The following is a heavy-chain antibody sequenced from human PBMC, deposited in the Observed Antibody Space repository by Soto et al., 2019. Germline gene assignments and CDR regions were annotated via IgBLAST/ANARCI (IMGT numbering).Heavy chain of an antibody. CDR2: ITYDGANG. J-gene: IGHJ4*02. Sequence: GESLKISCLASGFIFRSYAMHWVRQAPGKGLEWVAVITYDGANGYYADSVRGRFAISRDNSKSTLFLQMNSLRPEDTAVYYCARAFSGSYPNFDYWGQGTLVTVSS. V-gene: IGHV3-30*09. D-gene: IGHD1-26*01. CDR1: GFIFRSYA. CDR3: ARAFSGSYPNFDY.